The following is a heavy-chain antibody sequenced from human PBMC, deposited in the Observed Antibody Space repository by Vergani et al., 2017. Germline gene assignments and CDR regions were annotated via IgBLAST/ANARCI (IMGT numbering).Heavy chain of an antibody. D-gene: IGHD3-22*01. Sequence: EVQLVESGGGLVQPGGSLRLSCAASGSTFSSYAMNWVRQAPGKGLEWVSSISSSSSYIDYADSVKGRFTISRDNSKNTLYLQMNSLRAEDTAVYYCAKDLTYYYDSSGYYWDAFDIWGQGTMVTVSS. V-gene: IGHV3-21*04. CDR3: AKDLTYYYDSSGYYWDAFDI. CDR2: ISSSSSYI. J-gene: IGHJ3*02. CDR1: GSTFSSYA.